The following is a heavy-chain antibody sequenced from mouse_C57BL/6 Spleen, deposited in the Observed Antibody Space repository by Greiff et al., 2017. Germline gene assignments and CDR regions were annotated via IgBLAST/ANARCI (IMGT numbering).Heavy chain of an antibody. D-gene: IGHD1-1*01. Sequence: VQLQQSGPELVKPGASVKISCKASGYSFTGYYMHWVKQSSEKSLEWIGEINPSTGGTSYNQKFKGKATLTVDKSSSTAYMQLKSLTSEDSAVYYCARHGATSSYPYWGQGTTLTVSS. CDR2: INPSTGGT. J-gene: IGHJ2*01. CDR3: ARHGATSSYPY. CDR1: GYSFTGYY. V-gene: IGHV1-43*01.